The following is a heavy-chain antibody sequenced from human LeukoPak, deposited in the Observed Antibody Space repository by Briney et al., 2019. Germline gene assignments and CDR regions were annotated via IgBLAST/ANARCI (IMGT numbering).Heavy chain of an antibody. Sequence: ASVKVSCKASGYTFTGYYMHWVRQAPGQGLEWMGWINPNSGGTNYAQKFQGRVTMTRDTSISTAYMELSRLRSDDTAVYYCARQYETCQGWFDPWGQGTLATVSS. CDR3: ARQYETCQGWFDP. CDR1: GYTFTGYY. V-gene: IGHV1-2*02. J-gene: IGHJ5*02. CDR2: INPNSGGT. D-gene: IGHD2/OR15-2a*01.